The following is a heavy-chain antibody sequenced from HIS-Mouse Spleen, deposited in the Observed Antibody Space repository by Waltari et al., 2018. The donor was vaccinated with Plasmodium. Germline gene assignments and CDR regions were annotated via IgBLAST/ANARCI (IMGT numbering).Heavy chain of an antibody. CDR1: GYTFTGYY. CDR2: INPNSGGT. Sequence: QVQLVQSGAEVKKPGASVKVSCKASGYTFTGYYMPWVRQPPGQGLEWMGWINPNSGGTNYAQKFQGRVTMTRDTSISTAYMELSRLRSDDTAVYYCARVLGYKAAAGTFVEYFQHWGQGTLVTVSS. CDR3: ARVLGYKAAAGTFVEYFQH. V-gene: IGHV1-2*02. D-gene: IGHD6-13*01. J-gene: IGHJ1*01.